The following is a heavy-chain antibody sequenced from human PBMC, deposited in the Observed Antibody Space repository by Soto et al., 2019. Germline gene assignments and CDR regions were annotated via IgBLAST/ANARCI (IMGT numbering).Heavy chain of an antibody. J-gene: IGHJ4*02. V-gene: IGHV4-39*01. CDR3: ARQPRILTGYSGHFDY. CDR1: GGSMISYY. CDR2: IYYSGST. D-gene: IGHD3-9*01. Sequence: SETLSLTCTVSGGSMISYYWGWIRQPPGKGLEWIGSIYYSGSTYYNPSLKSRVTISVDTSKNQFSLKLSSVTAADTAVYYCARQPRILTGYSGHFDYWGRGTLVTVSS.